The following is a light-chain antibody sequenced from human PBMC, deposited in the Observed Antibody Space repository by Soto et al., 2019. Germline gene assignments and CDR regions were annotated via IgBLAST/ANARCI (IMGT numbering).Light chain of an antibody. Sequence: EIVMTQSPVTLSVSPGERAALSCRASQSVSVYVAWYQQKPGQAPRLLIYDASTRATGVPDRFSGSGSGTEFSLTISSLQSEDFAVYYCQQYNGWPYTFGQGAKVEI. J-gene: IGKJ2*01. V-gene: IGKV3-15*01. CDR3: QQYNGWPYT. CDR1: QSVSVY. CDR2: DAS.